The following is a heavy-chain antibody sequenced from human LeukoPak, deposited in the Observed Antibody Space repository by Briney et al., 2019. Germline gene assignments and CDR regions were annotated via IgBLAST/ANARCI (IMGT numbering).Heavy chain of an antibody. D-gene: IGHD3-22*01. Sequence: GGSLRLSCAASGFTFSSYGMHWVRQAPGKGLEWVAFIRYDGSNKYYADSVKGRFTIPRDNSKNTLYLQMNSLRAEDTAVYYCAKDALDYYDSSGYYYVGRLGAFDIWGQGTMVTVSS. J-gene: IGHJ3*02. V-gene: IGHV3-30*02. CDR3: AKDALDYYDSSGYYYVGRLGAFDI. CDR2: IRYDGSNK. CDR1: GFTFSSYG.